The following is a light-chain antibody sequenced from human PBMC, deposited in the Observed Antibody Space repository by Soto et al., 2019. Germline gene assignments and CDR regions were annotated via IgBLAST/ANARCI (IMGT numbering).Light chain of an antibody. CDR1: QSISTE. V-gene: IGKV3-15*01. CDR2: SAS. J-gene: IGKJ2*01. CDR3: QQGHNWPLT. Sequence: EIVMTQSPATLSVSPGERATLSCRASQSISTELAWYQQKPGQPPRLLIYSASTRATGVPARFTGSGSGLECTLTISGLQSEDFAVYYCQQGHNWPLTFGQGTRLEI.